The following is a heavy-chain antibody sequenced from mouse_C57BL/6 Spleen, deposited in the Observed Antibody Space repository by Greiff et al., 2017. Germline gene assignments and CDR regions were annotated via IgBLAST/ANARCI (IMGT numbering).Heavy chain of an antibody. J-gene: IGHJ2*01. CDR3: ARWLGYYFDY. CDR2: IDPSDSYT. CDR1: GYTFTSYW. V-gene: IGHV1-69*01. Sequence: QVQLQQPGAELVMPGASVKLSCKASGYTFTSYWMHWVKQRPGQGLEWIGEIDPSDSYTNYNQKFKGKSTLTVDKSSSTAYLQLSSLTSEDSAVYYCARWLGYYFDYWGQGTTLTVSS. D-gene: IGHD2-2*01.